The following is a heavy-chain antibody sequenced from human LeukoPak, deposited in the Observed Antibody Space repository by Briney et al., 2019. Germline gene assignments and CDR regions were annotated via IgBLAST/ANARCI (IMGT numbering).Heavy chain of an antibody. CDR1: GLTFRNAW. CDR3: SREAVDCSGTSCFTRSYDY. V-gene: IGHV3-49*04. CDR2: IRTKAHGETT. Sequence: GGSLRLSCGASGLTFRNAWMTWVRQAPGKGLEWVGFIRTKAHGETTEYAASVKGRFTISRDDSKSIAYLQMNSLKTEDTAVYYCSREAVDCSGTSCFTRSYDYWGQGTLVTVSS. D-gene: IGHD2-2*02. J-gene: IGHJ4*02.